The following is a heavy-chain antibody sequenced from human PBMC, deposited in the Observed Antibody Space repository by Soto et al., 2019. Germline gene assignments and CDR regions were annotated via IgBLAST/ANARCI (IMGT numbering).Heavy chain of an antibody. J-gene: IGHJ4*02. CDR2: ISSNGGST. Sequence: PGGSLRLSCSASGFTFSSYAMHWVRQAPGKGLEYVSAISSNGGSTYYADSVKGRFTISRDNSKNTLYLQMSSLRAEDTAVYYCVKDIPIAEPSPGISPPNLEFDYWGQGTLVTVSS. D-gene: IGHD6-13*01. CDR3: VKDIPIAEPSPGISPPNLEFDY. CDR1: GFTFSSYA. V-gene: IGHV3-64D*08.